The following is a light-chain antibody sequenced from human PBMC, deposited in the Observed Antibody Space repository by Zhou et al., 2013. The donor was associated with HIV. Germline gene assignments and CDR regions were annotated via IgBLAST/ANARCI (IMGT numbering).Light chain of an antibody. CDR2: AAS. CDR1: QGISNY. V-gene: IGKV1-27*01. CDR3: QKYNSAPWT. J-gene: IGKJ1*01. Sequence: DIQMTQSPSSLSASVGDRVTITCRASQGISNYLAWYQHKPGKVPKLLIYAASTLQPGVPSRFSGRRSGTDFILTISSLQPDDVSTYYCQKYNSAPWTFGQGTKVEIK.